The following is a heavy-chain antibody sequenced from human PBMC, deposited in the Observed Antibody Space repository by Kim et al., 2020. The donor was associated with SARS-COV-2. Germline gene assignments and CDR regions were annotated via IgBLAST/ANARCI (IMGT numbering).Heavy chain of an antibody. CDR1: GYTFTDYY. V-gene: IGHV1-2*02. Sequence: ASVKVSCRTSGYTFTDYYIHWVRQAPGQGLEWMGWINPNTGGTDYAQSFQDRVTMTRDTSISTAYMELSGLRSDDTAVFYCARDLKKTHYYDTASAYPYSWGQGTLVTVSS. CDR3: ARDLKKTHYYDTASAYPYS. D-gene: IGHD3-22*01. CDR2: INPNTGGT. J-gene: IGHJ4*02.